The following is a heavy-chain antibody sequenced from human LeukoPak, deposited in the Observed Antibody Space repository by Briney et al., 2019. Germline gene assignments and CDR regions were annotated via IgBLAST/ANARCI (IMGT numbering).Heavy chain of an antibody. CDR1: GFTFSSHW. J-gene: IGHJ5*02. V-gene: IGHV3-74*01. D-gene: IGHD3-16*02. CDR3: ARSLYHVSPGRFDP. Sequence: QTGGSLRLSCAASGFTFSSHWMHWVRQTPGKGPMWVSRINSDGSVIDYADSVKGRFTVSRDNSKNTLYLQMNSLRAEDTAMYYCARSLYHVSPGRFDPWGQGTLVTVSS. CDR2: INSDGSVI.